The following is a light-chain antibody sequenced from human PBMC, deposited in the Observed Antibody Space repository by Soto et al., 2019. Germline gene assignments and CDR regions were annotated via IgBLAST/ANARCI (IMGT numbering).Light chain of an antibody. J-gene: IGLJ1*01. Sequence: QSALTQPASVSGSPGQSITISCTGTSSDVGGSNYVSWYQHHPGKAPKLMIYDVSNRPSGVSNRFSGSKSGNTASLTISGLQPEDEADYYCSSYTSGNTRQIVFGTGTKVTVL. CDR2: DVS. CDR1: SSDVGGSNY. CDR3: SSYTSGNTRQIV. V-gene: IGLV2-14*03.